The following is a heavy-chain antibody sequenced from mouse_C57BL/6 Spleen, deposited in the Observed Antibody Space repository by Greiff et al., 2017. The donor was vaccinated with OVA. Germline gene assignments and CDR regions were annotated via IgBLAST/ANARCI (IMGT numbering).Heavy chain of an antibody. CDR2: INPSTGGT. V-gene: IGHV1-42*01. D-gene: IGHD2-12*01. CDR3: ARSPYEGDAMDY. J-gene: IGHJ4*01. Sequence: EVKVEESGPELVKPGASVKISCKASGYSFTGYYMNWVKQSPEKSLEWIGEINPSTGGTTYNQKFKAKATLTVDKSSSTAYMQLKSLTSEDSAVYYCARSPYEGDAMDYWGQGTSVTVSS. CDR1: GYSFTGYY.